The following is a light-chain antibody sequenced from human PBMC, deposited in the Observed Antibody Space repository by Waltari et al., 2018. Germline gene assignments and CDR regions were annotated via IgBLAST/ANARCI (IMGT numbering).Light chain of an antibody. CDR2: DVS. CDR1: SSDVGGYNF. J-gene: IGLJ2*01. V-gene: IGLV2-11*01. Sequence: QSALTQPRSVSGSPGQSVTISCTGTSSDVGGYNFVSWYQQHPGKAPKLMMYDVSKRRFGVPCRFSGSKSGNSASLTIFGPQAEDEADYYCCSYAGSYPVVFGGGTKLTVL. CDR3: CSYAGSYPVV.